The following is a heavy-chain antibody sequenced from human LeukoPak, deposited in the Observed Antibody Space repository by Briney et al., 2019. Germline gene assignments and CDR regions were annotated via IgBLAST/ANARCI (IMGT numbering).Heavy chain of an antibody. J-gene: IGHJ5*02. CDR1: GYTLTELS. Sequence: ASVKVSCKVSGYTLTELSMHWVRQARGKGREWMGGFDPEDGETIYAQKFQGRVTMTEDTSTDTAYMELSSLRSEDTAVYYCATSGSYFIVGWFDPWGQGTLVTVSS. V-gene: IGHV1-24*01. CDR3: ATSGSYFIVGWFDP. D-gene: IGHD1-26*01. CDR2: FDPEDGET.